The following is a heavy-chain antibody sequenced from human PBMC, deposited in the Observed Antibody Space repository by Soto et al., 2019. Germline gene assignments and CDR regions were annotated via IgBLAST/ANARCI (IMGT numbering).Heavy chain of an antibody. CDR2: IKTKAQGETT. D-gene: IGHD1-26*01. CDR1: GFTISGAW. V-gene: IGHV3-15*07. Sequence: EVQLVESGGGLVKPGGSLRLSCAAPGFTISGAWMNWVRQAPGKGLEWVGRIKTKAQGETTDYAAPVKGRFTISRDDSENTLSLQMSSLKIEDTAVYFCTTGSVEGYWGQGTLVSVSS. J-gene: IGHJ4*02. CDR3: TTGSVEGY.